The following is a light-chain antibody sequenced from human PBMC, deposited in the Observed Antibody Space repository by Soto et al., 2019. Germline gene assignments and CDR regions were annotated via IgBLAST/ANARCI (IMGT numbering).Light chain of an antibody. Sequence: QSALTQPPSASGSLGQSVTISCTGTSSDVGGYNYVSWHQQHPGKAPKLMIYEVTKRPSGVPYRFSGSKSGNTASLTVSGLQAEDEADYYCSSFAGGGNPVLFGGGTKLTVL. V-gene: IGLV2-8*01. J-gene: IGLJ2*01. CDR3: SSFAGGGNPVL. CDR1: SSDVGGYNY. CDR2: EVT.